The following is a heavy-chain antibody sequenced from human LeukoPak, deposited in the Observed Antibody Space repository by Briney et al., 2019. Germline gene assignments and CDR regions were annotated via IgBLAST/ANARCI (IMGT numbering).Heavy chain of an antibody. D-gene: IGHD1-26*01. CDR1: GFTFSSYS. J-gene: IGHJ4*02. V-gene: IGHV3-21*01. CDR2: ISSSSSYI. Sequence: GGSLRLSCAASGFTFSSYSMNWVGQVPGKGLEWVSSISSSSSYIYYADSVKGRFTISRDNAKNSLYLQMNSLRAEDTAVYYCSSGSYYDSEGDYWGQRTLVTVSS. CDR3: SSGSYYDSEGDY.